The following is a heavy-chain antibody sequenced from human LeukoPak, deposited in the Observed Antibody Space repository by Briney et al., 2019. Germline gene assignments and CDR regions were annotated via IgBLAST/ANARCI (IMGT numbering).Heavy chain of an antibody. V-gene: IGHV3-66*01. CDR2: IYSGGST. CDR1: GFTVSSNY. D-gene: IGHD3-3*01. J-gene: IGHJ5*02. CDR3: ARDPYRSRDDFWSGFVRRFDP. Sequence: GGSLRLSCAASGFTVSSNYMSWVRQAPGKGLEWVSVIYSGGSTYYADSVKGRFTISRDNAKNSLYLQMNSLRAEDTAVYYCARDPYRSRDDFWSGFVRRFDPWGQGTLVTVPS.